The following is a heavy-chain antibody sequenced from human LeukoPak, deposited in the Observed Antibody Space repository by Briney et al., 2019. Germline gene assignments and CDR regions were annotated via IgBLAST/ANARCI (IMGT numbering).Heavy chain of an antibody. Sequence: ASVKVSCKASGYTFTGYFMHWVRQAPGQALEWMGWINPNSGGTNYAQKFQGRVTMTRDTSISTAYMELSRLRSDDTAVYYCARDERYDSSGYPFDYWGQGTLVTVSS. CDR2: INPNSGGT. J-gene: IGHJ4*02. CDR3: ARDERYDSSGYPFDY. V-gene: IGHV1-2*02. CDR1: GYTFTGYF. D-gene: IGHD3-22*01.